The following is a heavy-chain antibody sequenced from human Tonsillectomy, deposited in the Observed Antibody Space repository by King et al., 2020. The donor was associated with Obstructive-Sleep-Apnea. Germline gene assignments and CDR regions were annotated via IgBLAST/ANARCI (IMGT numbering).Heavy chain of an antibody. CDR1: GFTVSRNY. V-gene: IGHV3-53*04. CDR2: IYSGGNT. D-gene: IGHD3-22*01. Sequence: VQLVESGGGLVQPGGSLRLSCAASGFTVSRNYMTWIRQAPGKGLEWVSIIYSGGNTYYADSVKGRFTTSRESSKNTLYLQLNSLRPEDTAVYYCARDRECDSRTWGAFDVWGQGTMVTVSS. CDR3: ARDRECDSRTWGAFDV. J-gene: IGHJ3*01.